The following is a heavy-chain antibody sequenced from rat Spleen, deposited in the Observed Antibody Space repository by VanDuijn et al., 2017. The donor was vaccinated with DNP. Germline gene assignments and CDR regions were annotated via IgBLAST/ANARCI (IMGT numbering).Heavy chain of an antibody. Sequence: QVQLKESGPGLVQPSQTLSLTCTVSGFSLTSYGVSWVRQPPGKGLEWVGAIWSGGSTDYNSALKSRLSISRDTSKSQVFLKMNSLQTEDTAIYFCTRTAYYDGPMWAMDAWGQGTSVTVSS. CDR1: GFSLTSYG. V-gene: IGHV2-15*01. CDR3: TRTAYYDGPMWAMDA. CDR2: IWSGGST. D-gene: IGHD1-12*02. J-gene: IGHJ4*01.